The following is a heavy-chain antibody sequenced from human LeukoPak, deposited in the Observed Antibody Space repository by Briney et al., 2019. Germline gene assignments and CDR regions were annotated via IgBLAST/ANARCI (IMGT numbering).Heavy chain of an antibody. Sequence: GGSLRLSCAASGFTFSSYGMHWVRQAPGKGLEWVAVIWYDGSNKYYADSVKGRFTISRDNSKNTLYLQMNSLRAEDTAVYYCARKSIYCRGGCCHPDYWGQGTLVPVSS. CDR1: GFTFSSYG. J-gene: IGHJ4*02. V-gene: IGHV3-33*01. CDR2: IWYDGSNK. D-gene: IGHD2-15*01. CDR3: ARKSIYCRGGCCHPDY.